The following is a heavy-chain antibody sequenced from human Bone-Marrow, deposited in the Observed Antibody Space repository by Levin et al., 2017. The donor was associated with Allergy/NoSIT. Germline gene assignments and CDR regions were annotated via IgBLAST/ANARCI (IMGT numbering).Heavy chain of an antibody. V-gene: IGHV3-30*04. CDR3: ARENPGVYDFWSGYVRGNYFYYGMDV. D-gene: IGHD3-3*01. J-gene: IGHJ6*02. CDR1: GFTFSSYA. CDR2: ISYDGSNK. Sequence: GESLKISCAASGFTFSSYAMHWVRQAPGKGLEWVAVISYDGSNKYYADSVKGRFTISRDNSKNTLYLQMNSLRAEDTAVYYCARENPGVYDFWSGYVRGNYFYYGMDVWGQGTTVTVSS.